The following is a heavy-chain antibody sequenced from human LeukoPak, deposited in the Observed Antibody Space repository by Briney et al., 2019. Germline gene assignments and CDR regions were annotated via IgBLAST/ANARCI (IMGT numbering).Heavy chain of an antibody. V-gene: IGHV4-34*01. D-gene: IGHD2-2*01. Sequence: SETLSLTCAVYGGSFSGYYWSWIRQPPGKGLEWIGEINHSGSTNYNPSLKSRVTISVDTSKNQFSLKLSSVTSADTAVYYCARLHKVVPAANVPWFDPWGQGTLVTVSS. CDR1: GGSFSGYY. CDR2: INHSGST. J-gene: IGHJ5*02. CDR3: ARLHKVVPAANVPWFDP.